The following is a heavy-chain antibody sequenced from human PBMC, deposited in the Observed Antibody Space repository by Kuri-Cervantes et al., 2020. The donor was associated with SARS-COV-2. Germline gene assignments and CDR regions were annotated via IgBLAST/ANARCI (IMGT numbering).Heavy chain of an antibody. V-gene: IGHV3-30-3*01. CDR2: ISYDGSNK. CDR3: ASGILYRWEGYFDY. Sequence: GESLKISCAASGFTFDNFAMHWVRQAPGKGLEWVAVISYDGSNKNYADSVKGRFTVSRDNSKNTLYLQMNSLRAEDTAVYYCASGILYRWEGYFDYWAREPWSPSPQ. CDR1: GFTFDNFA. J-gene: IGHJ4*02. D-gene: IGHD2-15*01.